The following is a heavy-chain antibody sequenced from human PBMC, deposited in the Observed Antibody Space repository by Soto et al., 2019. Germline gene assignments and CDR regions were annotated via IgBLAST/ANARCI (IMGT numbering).Heavy chain of an antibody. J-gene: IGHJ3*02. CDR3: ARGKLVGATNDAFDI. V-gene: IGHV4-34*01. D-gene: IGHD1-26*01. Sequence: SETLSLTCAVYGGSFSGYYWSWIRQPPGKGLEWIGEINHSGSTNYNPSLKSRVTISVDTSKNQFSLKLSSVTAADTAVDYCARGKLVGATNDAFDIWGQGTMVTVSS. CDR2: INHSGST. CDR1: GGSFSGYY.